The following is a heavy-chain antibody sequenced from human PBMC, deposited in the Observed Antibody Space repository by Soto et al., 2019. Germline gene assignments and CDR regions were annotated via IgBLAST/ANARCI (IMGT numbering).Heavy chain of an antibody. CDR1: GGTFSNHA. J-gene: IGHJ4*02. CDR3: ARGPDRSGFYLFDY. V-gene: IGHV1-69*01. Sequence: QVQLVQSGAEVRKPGSSVKVSCKTSGGTFSNHALSWVRQAPGQGPEWMGGIIPLSGTTNYVQKFQGRVTIPADESMTTAYMELNNLRYDDTAVYYCARGPDRSGFYLFDYWGQGTLVTVSS. D-gene: IGHD3-22*01. CDR2: IIPLSGTT.